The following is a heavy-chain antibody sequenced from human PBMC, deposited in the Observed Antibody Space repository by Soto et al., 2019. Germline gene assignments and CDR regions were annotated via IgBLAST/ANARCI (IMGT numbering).Heavy chain of an antibody. J-gene: IGHJ3*01. D-gene: IGHD4-17*01. Sequence: EVQLVQSGVEVKKPGESLKISCQGSGYTFATYWIGWVRQMPGKGLEWMGIIYPGDSDTRYSPSFQGQVTISADKSINTAYLQWTSLKASDTATYFCASHYTVTNEAFDLWGQGTLVTVSS. V-gene: IGHV5-51*01. CDR3: ASHYTVTNEAFDL. CDR2: IYPGDSDT. CDR1: GYTFATYW.